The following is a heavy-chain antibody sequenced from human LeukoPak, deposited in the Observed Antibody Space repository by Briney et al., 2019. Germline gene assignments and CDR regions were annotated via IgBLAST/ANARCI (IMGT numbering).Heavy chain of an antibody. CDR3: ARDNDGSGSFDY. J-gene: IGHJ4*02. Sequence: SETLSLTCTVTGGSISSYYWSWFRQPPGKGLEWIGYIYYSGSTNYSPSLKSRVTMSVDTSKNQFSLKLSSVTAADTAVYYCARDNDGSGSFDYWGQGTLVTVSS. V-gene: IGHV4-59*12. D-gene: IGHD3-22*01. CDR2: IYYSGST. CDR1: GGSISSYY.